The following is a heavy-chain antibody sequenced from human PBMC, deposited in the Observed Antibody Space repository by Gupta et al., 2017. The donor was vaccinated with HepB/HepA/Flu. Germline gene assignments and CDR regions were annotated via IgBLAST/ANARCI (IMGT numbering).Heavy chain of an antibody. V-gene: IGHV1-18*01. Sequence: QVQLVQSGAEVKKPGASVKVSCKASGYPFTSYGISWVRQAPGQGLEWMGWISAYNGNTNYAQKLQGRVTMTTDTSTSTAYMELRSLRSDDTAVYYCARGLTYYYDSSGYSYFDYWGQGTLVTVSS. J-gene: IGHJ4*02. CDR1: GYPFTSYG. CDR3: ARGLTYYYDSSGYSYFDY. D-gene: IGHD3-22*01. CDR2: ISAYNGNT.